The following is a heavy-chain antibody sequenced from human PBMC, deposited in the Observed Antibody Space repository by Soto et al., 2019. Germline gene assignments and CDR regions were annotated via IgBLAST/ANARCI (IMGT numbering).Heavy chain of an antibody. J-gene: IGHJ4*02. Sequence: ETLSLTCTVSGGSVSSGSYYWSWIRQPPGKGLEWIGYIYYSGSTNYNPSLKSRVTISVDTSKNQFSLKLSSVTAADTAVYYCARLREFFDYRGQGTLVTVSS. CDR1: GGSVSSGSYY. D-gene: IGHD3-3*01. CDR3: ARLREFFDY. V-gene: IGHV4-61*01. CDR2: IYYSGST.